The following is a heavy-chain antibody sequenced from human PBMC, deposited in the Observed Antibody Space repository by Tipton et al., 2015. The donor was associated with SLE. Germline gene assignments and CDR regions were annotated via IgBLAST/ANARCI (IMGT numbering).Heavy chain of an antibody. D-gene: IGHD3-10*01. CDR2: INHSGST. Sequence: TLSLTCAVYGESFSGYYWSWTRQPPGKGLEWIGEINHSGSTNYNPSLKSRVTISVDTSKNQFSLKLSSVTAADTAVYYCARGFTMVRGLFDYWGQGTLVTVSS. CDR1: GESFSGYY. V-gene: IGHV4-34*01. J-gene: IGHJ4*02. CDR3: ARGFTMVRGLFDY.